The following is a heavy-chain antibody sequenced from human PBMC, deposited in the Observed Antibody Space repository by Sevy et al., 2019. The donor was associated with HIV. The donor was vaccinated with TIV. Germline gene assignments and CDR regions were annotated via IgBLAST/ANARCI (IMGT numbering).Heavy chain of an antibody. Sequence: SETLSLTCTVSGGSISSYFWNWIRQPPGKGLEWIGYIYYSGSTYYNPSLKSRVTISVDTSKNQLSLKLTSVTAADSAVYYCATMASGSNYFDFWGQGTLVTVSS. CDR2: IYYSGST. D-gene: IGHD3-10*01. J-gene: IGHJ4*02. V-gene: IGHV4-59*01. CDR3: ATMASGSNYFDF. CDR1: GGSISSYF.